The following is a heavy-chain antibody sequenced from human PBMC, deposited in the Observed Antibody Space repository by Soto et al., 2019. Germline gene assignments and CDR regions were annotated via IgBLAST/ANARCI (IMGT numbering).Heavy chain of an antibody. CDR1: GFTFEDYA. CDR2: ISWNSRSV. D-gene: IGHD6-19*01. CDR3: VKDKGSSGFVFCEY. V-gene: IGHV3-9*01. J-gene: IGHJ4*02. Sequence: EVQLVESGGGLVQPGRSLRLSCAASGFTFEDYAMHWVRQVPGTGLEWVSSISWNSRSVGYAESVKGRFTVSRDNGKNSLYRQTDSLGAEDTAYYYCVKDKGSSGFVFCEYWGQGILVTVSS.